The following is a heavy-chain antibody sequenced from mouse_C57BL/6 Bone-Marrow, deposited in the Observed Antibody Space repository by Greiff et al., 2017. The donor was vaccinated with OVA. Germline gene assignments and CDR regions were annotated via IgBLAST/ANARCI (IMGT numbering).Heavy chain of an antibody. CDR2: ISYSGST. V-gene: IGHV3-1*01. Sequence: EVKLMESGPGMVKPSQSLSLTCTVTGYSITSGYDWHWIRHFPGNKLEWMGYISYSGSTNYNPSLKSRISITHDTSKNHFFLKLNSVTTEDTATYYCARARDFITTRGLSYYFDYWGQGTTLTVSS. CDR3: ARARDFITTRGLSYYFDY. CDR1: GYSITSGYD. D-gene: IGHD1-1*01. J-gene: IGHJ2*01.